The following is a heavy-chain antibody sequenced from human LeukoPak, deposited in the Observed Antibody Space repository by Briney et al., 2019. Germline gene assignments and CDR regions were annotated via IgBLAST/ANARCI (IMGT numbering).Heavy chain of an antibody. J-gene: IGHJ4*02. D-gene: IGHD6-13*01. Sequence: ASLKVSCKASGDTFTGYYIHWVRQAPGQGLEWMGWINPNSGGTTYAQPFQGWVTMTKDTSISTAYMELSRLRSDDTAVYYCAREGSSSWYDYWGQGTLVTVSS. CDR2: INPNSGGT. CDR1: GDTFTGYY. V-gene: IGHV1-2*04. CDR3: AREGSSSWYDY.